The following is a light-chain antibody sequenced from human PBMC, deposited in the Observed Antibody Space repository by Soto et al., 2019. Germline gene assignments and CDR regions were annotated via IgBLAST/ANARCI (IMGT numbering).Light chain of an antibody. V-gene: IGLV2-8*01. CDR1: SSDVGAYKY. CDR3: TSYGGSDIWV. CDR2: EVS. Sequence: QSALTQPPSASGSPGQSVTISCTGTSSDVGAYKYVSWYQQYPGKAPKLMIYEVSKRPSGVPDRFSGSKSGNTASLTVSGLQDEDEADYYCTSYGGSDIWVFGGGTKVTVL. J-gene: IGLJ3*02.